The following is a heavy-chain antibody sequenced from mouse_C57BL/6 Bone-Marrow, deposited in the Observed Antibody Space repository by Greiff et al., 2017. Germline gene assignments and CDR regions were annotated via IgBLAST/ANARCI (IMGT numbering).Heavy chain of an antibody. CDR2: IYPRDGST. D-gene: IGHD2-4*01. CDR1: GYTFTSYD. Sequence: QVQLQQSGPDLVKPGASVTLSCTASGYTFTSYDISWVKQRPGQGLEWIGCIYPRDGSTKYNAKFKGQATLTVDTSSSTAYMEHHSLTSDDSAVDFCSRHYDYDWFAYWGQGTLVTVSA. J-gene: IGHJ3*01. V-gene: IGHV1-85*01. CDR3: SRHYDYDWFAY.